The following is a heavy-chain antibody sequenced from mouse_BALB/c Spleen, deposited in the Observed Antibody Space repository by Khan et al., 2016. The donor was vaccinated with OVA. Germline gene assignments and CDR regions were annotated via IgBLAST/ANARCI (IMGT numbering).Heavy chain of an antibody. V-gene: IGHV1-77*01. CDR1: GYTFTDYY. Sequence: QVQLQQSGAELARPGASVKLSCKASGYTFTDYYIDWVKQRTGQGLEWIGEINPGSGNSYYNEKFKVKATLTADKSSNTAFVQLSSLTSDDSAVYFCAREWGAWFAYWGQGTLVTVSA. CDR2: INPGSGNS. CDR3: AREWGAWFAY. J-gene: IGHJ3*01.